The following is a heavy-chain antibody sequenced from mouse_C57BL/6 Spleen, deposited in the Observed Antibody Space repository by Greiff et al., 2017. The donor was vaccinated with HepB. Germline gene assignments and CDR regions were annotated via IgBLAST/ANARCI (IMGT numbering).Heavy chain of an antibody. Sequence: EVQLQQSGPELVKPGASVKISCKASGYSFTGYYMNWVKQSPEKSLEWIGEINPSTGGTTYNQKFKAKATLTVDKSSSTAYMQLTSLTSEDSAVYYCASKLGYYFDYWGQGTTLTVSS. J-gene: IGHJ2*01. CDR3: ASKLGYYFDY. D-gene: IGHD4-1*01. V-gene: IGHV1-42*01. CDR2: INPSTGGT. CDR1: GYSFTGYY.